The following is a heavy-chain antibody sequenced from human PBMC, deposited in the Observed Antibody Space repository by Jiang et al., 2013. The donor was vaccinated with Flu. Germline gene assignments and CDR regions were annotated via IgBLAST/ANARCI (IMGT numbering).Heavy chain of an antibody. CDR3: ARIRYGSGWYYFDY. CDR2: IFSNDEK. CDR1: GFSLSNARMG. V-gene: IGHV2-26*01. D-gene: IGHD6-19*01. J-gene: IGHJ4*02. Sequence: KPTQTLTLTCTVSGFSLSNARMGVSWIRQPPGKALEWLAHIFSNDEKSYSTSLKSRLTISKDTSKSQVVLTMTNMDPVDTATYYCARIRYGSGWYYFDYWGQGTLVTVSS.